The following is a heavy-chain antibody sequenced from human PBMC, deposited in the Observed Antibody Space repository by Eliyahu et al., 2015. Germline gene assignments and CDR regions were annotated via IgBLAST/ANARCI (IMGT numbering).Heavy chain of an antibody. CDR1: XFTFSSYW. Sequence: EVQLVESGGGLVQPGGSLRLSCAASXFTFSSYWMHWVRQAPGKGXVCVSRINTDGSRTTYADSVKGRFTISRDNAKNTLYLQMNSLRAEDTAVYYCARVRSGSYDWFDPWGQGTLVTVSS. J-gene: IGHJ5*02. D-gene: IGHD1-26*01. CDR2: INTDGSRT. V-gene: IGHV3-74*01. CDR3: ARVRSGSYDWFDP.